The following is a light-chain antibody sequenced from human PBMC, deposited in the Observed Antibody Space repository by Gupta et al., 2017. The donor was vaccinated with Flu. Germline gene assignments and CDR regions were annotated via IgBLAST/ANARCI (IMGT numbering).Light chain of an antibody. V-gene: IGLV3-21*02. CDR1: KIGKEN. CDR2: EDS. CDR3: QVWDSSSEHVV. Sequence: GGTARITCGANKIGKENVQRYQQRPGQAPVWGGWEDSERPSGIPERFACSNSGNTATLRISGVEAGDEADYAGQVWDSSSEHVVFGGGTKLTVL. J-gene: IGLJ2*01.